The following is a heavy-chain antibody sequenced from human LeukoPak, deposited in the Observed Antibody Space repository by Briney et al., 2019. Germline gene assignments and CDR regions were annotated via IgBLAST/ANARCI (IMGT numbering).Heavy chain of an antibody. CDR2: IKRKSDGGTT. Sequence: GGSLRLSCSASGFTFSSYAMHWVRQAPGKGLEWVGRIKRKSDGGTTDYAAPVKGRFTISRDDSKNTVHLQMNSLKTEDTALYYCAAIPPGAATYDYWGQGTLVIVSS. CDR1: GFTFSSYA. J-gene: IGHJ4*02. CDR3: AAIPPGAATYDY. V-gene: IGHV3-15*01. D-gene: IGHD2-15*01.